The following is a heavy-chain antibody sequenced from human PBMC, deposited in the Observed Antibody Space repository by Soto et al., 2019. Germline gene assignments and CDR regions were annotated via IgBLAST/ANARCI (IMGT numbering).Heavy chain of an antibody. CDR2: IIPIFGTA. Sequence: SVKVSCKASGGTFSSYAISRVRQAPGQGLEWMGGIIPIFGTANYAQKFQGRVTITADESTSTAYMELSSLRSEDTAVYYCARDRGFESSSWYGADYYVMDLWGQGTKVTVSS. V-gene: IGHV1-69*13. CDR3: ARDRGFESSSWYGADYYVMDL. J-gene: IGHJ6*02. D-gene: IGHD6-13*01. CDR1: GGTFSSYA.